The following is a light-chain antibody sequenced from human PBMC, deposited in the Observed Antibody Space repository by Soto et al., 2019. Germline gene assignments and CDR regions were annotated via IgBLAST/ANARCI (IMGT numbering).Light chain of an antibody. J-gene: IGKJ5*01. CDR1: QRINSN. V-gene: IGKV3D-11*02. CDR2: DVS. Sequence: EMVLSRSPGSRSWSQEEIATLSFRARQRINSNLAWYQHKPGQAPRLLIYDVSNRATGIPARFSGSGSGTDFTLTISSLEPEDFAVYYCQQRNYWQVTFGQGTRLEIK. CDR3: QQRNYWQVT.